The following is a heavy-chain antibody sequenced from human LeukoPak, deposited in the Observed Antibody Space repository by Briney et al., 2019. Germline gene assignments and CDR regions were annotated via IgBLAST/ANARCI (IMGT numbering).Heavy chain of an antibody. Sequence: GGSLELSCVASAFTFSDHGMDWVRQAPGKGLEWVAVIAADGGVKHYADSVKGRFTLSRDNSKNTLYLQMNSLSVEDTAVYYCAREATWGQWYFDHWGQGTRSPSPQ. CDR1: AFTFSDHG. D-gene: IGHD6-19*01. V-gene: IGHV3-30*03. CDR2: IAADGGVK. J-gene: IGHJ4*02. CDR3: AREATWGQWYFDH.